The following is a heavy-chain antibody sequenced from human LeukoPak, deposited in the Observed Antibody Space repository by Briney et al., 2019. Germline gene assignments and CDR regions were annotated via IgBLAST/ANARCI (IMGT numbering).Heavy chain of an antibody. V-gene: IGHV4-34*01. D-gene: IGHD5/OR15-5a*01. J-gene: IGHJ4*02. CDR3: ARGKTRYGVYVAWHY. CDR2: INHSGST. CDR1: GGSFSGYY. Sequence: SETLSLTCGVYGGSFSGYYWSWIRQPPGKGLEWIGEINHSGSTNYNPSLKSRVTISVDTSKNRFSLKLSSVTAADTGVYYCARGKTRYGVYVAWHYWGRGTLVTVSS.